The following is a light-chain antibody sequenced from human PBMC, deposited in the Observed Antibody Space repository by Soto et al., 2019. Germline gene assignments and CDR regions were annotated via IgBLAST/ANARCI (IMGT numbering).Light chain of an antibody. Sequence: QSVLTQPPSVSAAPGQKVTISCSGTSSNIGNNYVSWYQHFPGTAPKLLIYEDNKRPSKIPDRFSGSKSGTSATLGITGLQTGDEADYYCGTWDNSLSIYVFATGTKLTVL. V-gene: IGLV1-51*02. CDR3: GTWDNSLSIYV. J-gene: IGLJ1*01. CDR1: SSNIGNNY. CDR2: EDN.